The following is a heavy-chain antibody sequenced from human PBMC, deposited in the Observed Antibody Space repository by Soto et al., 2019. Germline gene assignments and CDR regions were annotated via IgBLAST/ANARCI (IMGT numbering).Heavy chain of an antibody. CDR3: ARGRAAAGTIRLRGPLDY. CDR2: ISSSSSTI. CDR1: GFTFSSYS. J-gene: IGHJ4*02. D-gene: IGHD6-13*01. Sequence: EVQLVESGGGLVQPGGSLRLSCAASGFTFSSYSMNWVRQAPGKGLEWVSYISSSSSTIYYADSVKGRFTISRDNAKNSLYLQMNSLRDEDTAVYYCARGRAAAGTIRLRGPLDYWGQGTLVTVSS. V-gene: IGHV3-48*02.